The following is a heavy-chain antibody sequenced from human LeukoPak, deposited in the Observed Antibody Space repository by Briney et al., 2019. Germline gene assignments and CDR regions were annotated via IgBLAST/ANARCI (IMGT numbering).Heavy chain of an antibody. CDR3: AKWSTYYYESSGYYHFDY. J-gene: IGHJ4*02. D-gene: IGHD3-22*01. CDR1: GFTFSSYA. Sequence: PGGSLRLSCAASGFTFSSYAMNWVRQAPGRGLEWVSAISGSGASTYYADSVKGRFTISRDNSKNTLYLQMNSLRAEDTAVYYCAKWSTYYYESSGYYHFDYWGQGTLVTVSS. CDR2: ISGSGAST. V-gene: IGHV3-23*01.